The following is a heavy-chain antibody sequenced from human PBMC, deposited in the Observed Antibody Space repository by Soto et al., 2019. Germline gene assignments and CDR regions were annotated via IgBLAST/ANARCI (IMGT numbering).Heavy chain of an antibody. J-gene: IGHJ6*02. D-gene: IGHD4-17*01. Sequence: GESLKISCKGSGYCFTSYWISWVRQMPGKGLEWMGRIDPSDSYTNYSPSFQGHVTISADKSISTAYLQWSSLKASDTAMYYCARPRTVTTFDYYYGMDVWGQGTTVTVSS. CDR2: IDPSDSYT. CDR1: GYCFTSYW. CDR3: ARPRTVTTFDYYYGMDV. V-gene: IGHV5-10-1*01.